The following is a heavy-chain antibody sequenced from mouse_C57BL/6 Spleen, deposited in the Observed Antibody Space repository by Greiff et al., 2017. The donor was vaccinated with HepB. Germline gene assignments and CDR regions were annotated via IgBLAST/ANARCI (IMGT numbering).Heavy chain of an antibody. J-gene: IGHJ2*01. CDR1: GFTFSSYG. CDR2: INSNGGST. CDR3: ARMARTIN. Sequence: DVMLVESGGGLVQPGGSLKLSCAASGFTFSSYGMSWVRQTPDKRLELVATINSNGGSTSYPDSVKGRFTISRDNAKNTLYLQMSSLKSEDTAMYYCARMARTINWGQGTTLTVSS. V-gene: IGHV5-6-3*01.